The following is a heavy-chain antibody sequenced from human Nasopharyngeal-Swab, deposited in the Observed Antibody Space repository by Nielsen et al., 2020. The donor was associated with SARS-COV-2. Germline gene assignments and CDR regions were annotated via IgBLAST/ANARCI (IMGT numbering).Heavy chain of an antibody. Sequence: WIRQPTGKGLEWVAAIVGSGDISGSGGSTYYADSVKGRFTISRDNSKNTLSLQMNSLRAEDTAVYYCAKDLRGSYFFWGQGTLVTVSS. CDR2: IVGSGDISGSGGST. V-gene: IGHV3-23*01. J-gene: IGHJ4*02. D-gene: IGHD2/OR15-2a*01. CDR3: AKDLRGSYFF.